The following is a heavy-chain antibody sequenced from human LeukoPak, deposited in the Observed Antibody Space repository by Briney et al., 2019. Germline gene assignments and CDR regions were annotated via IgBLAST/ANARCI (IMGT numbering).Heavy chain of an antibody. V-gene: IGHV3-21*01. Sequence: PGGSLRLSCAASGFTFSSYSMNWVRQAPGKGLEWVSSISGSSSYIYYADSAKGRFTISRDNAKNSLYLQMNSLRAEDTAVYYCARDVGGWYAIYYFDYWGQGTLVTVSS. D-gene: IGHD6-19*01. CDR1: GFTFSSYS. J-gene: IGHJ4*02. CDR3: ARDVGGWYAIYYFDY. CDR2: ISGSSSYI.